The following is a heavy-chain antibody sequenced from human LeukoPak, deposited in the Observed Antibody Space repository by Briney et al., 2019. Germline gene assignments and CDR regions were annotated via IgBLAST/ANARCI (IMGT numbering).Heavy chain of an antibody. CDR2: TYYRSKWYN. V-gene: IGHV6-1*01. CDR3: ARLVGASWFDS. CDR1: GDSVSTNSAT. Sequence: SQTLSLTCAISGDSVSTNSATWTWLRQSPSRGLEWLGRTYYRSKWYNDYAVSMKSRITINPDTSKNQFSLQLDSVTPEDTAVYYCARLVGASWFDSWGQGTLVTVSS. D-gene: IGHD1-26*01. J-gene: IGHJ5*01.